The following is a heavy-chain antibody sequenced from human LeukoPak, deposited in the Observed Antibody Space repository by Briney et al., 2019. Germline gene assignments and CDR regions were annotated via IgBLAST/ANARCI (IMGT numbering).Heavy chain of an antibody. CDR3: ARLISQYPLSDY. CDR1: GGSFNNYA. V-gene: IGHV1-69*13. Sequence: SVKVSCKASGGSFNNYAISWVRQAPGQGLEWMGRIIPIFGIANSAQKFQGRVTITADESTSTAYMELSSLRSEDTAVYYCARLISQYPLSDYWGQGTLVTVSS. J-gene: IGHJ4*02. D-gene: IGHD2/OR15-2a*01. CDR2: IIPIFGIA.